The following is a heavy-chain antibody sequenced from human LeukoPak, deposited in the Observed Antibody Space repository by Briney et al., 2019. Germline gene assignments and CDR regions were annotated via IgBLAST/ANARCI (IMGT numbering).Heavy chain of an antibody. J-gene: IGHJ4*02. CDR1: GFTFSDYG. V-gene: IGHV3-30*18. Sequence: PGGSLRLSCAASGFTFSDYGMHWVRQAPGKGLEWVAVISYDGSNKYYADSVKGRFTISRDNSKNTLYLQMNSLRAEDTAVYYCAKGNGDYPVSYFDYWGQGTLVTVSS. CDR3: AKGNGDYPVSYFDY. CDR2: ISYDGSNK. D-gene: IGHD4-17*01.